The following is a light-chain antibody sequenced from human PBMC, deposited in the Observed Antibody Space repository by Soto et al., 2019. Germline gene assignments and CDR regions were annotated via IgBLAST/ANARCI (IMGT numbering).Light chain of an antibody. CDR2: DAS. V-gene: IGKV3-11*01. Sequence: EIVLTQSPATLSLSPGERATLSCRASLSVTNYLAWYQQKPGQAPRLLIYDASNRATGVPPRFSGSGTGTDFTLTISSLEPEDSAVYYCQQRSNWPRTFGQGTRLEIK. CDR1: LSVTNY. J-gene: IGKJ5*01. CDR3: QQRSNWPRT.